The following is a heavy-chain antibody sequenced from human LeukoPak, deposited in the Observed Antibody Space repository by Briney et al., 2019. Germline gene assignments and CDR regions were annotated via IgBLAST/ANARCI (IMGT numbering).Heavy chain of an antibody. Sequence: ASLKVSCKASGYTFISYEINWVRQATGQGLEWMGWISAYNGNTNYAQKLQGRVTMTTDTSTSTAYMELRSLRSDDTAVYYCARVHYYDSSGYFAGFDYWGQGTLVTVSS. CDR1: GYTFISYE. CDR2: ISAYNGNT. CDR3: ARVHYYDSSGYFAGFDY. D-gene: IGHD3-22*01. J-gene: IGHJ4*02. V-gene: IGHV1-18*01.